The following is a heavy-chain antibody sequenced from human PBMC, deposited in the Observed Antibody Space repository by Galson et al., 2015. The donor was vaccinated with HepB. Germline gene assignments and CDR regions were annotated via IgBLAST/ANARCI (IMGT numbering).Heavy chain of an antibody. D-gene: IGHD5-12*01. V-gene: IGHV5-51*01. Sequence: HSGAEVNKTGESLRISCEASGYSFTSYRLAWVRQVPGKGLTWMGSIHPRDSTTKYRLAFEGQVTISLDEAATTAYLHWSSLKSSDTAIYFCVIQLVADGYDLTGWFDPWGQGTLVIVAS. CDR1: GYSFTSYR. CDR3: VIQLVADGYDLTGWFDP. CDR2: IHPRDSTT. J-gene: IGHJ5*02.